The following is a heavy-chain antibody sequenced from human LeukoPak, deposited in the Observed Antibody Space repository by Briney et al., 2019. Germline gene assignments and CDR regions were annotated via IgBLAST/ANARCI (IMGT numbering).Heavy chain of an antibody. D-gene: IGHD2-21*01. J-gene: IGHJ4*02. V-gene: IGHV3-11*01. Sequence: GGSLRLSCAASGFTFNDYYMSWIRQAPGKGLEWVSYISSSGSTIYYADSVMGRFTISRDNAKNSLYLQMNSLRAEDTAVYYCARATFAVHSNDYWGQGTLVTVSS. CDR2: ISSSGSTI. CDR1: GFTFNDYY. CDR3: ARATFAVHSNDY.